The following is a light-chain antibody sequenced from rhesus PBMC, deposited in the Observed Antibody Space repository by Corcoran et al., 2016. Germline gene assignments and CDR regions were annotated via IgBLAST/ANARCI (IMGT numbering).Light chain of an antibody. CDR2: SAS. CDR1: QGINKE. V-gene: IGKV1-94*01. Sequence: DIQMTQSPSSLSASVGDRVTVTCRASQGINKELSWYQQKPGNAPTLLIYSASSLQTGVSSRLSGSGSWTDFTLTISSLQPEDVATYYCLQDYTTPWTFGQGTKVEIK. J-gene: IGKJ1*01. CDR3: LQDYTTPWT.